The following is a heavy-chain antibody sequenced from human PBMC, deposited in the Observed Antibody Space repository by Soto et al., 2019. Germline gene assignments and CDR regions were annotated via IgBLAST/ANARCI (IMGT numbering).Heavy chain of an antibody. Sequence: SGPTLVNPTQTLTLTCTFSGFSLSTSGMRVSWIRQPPGKALEWLARIDWDDDKFYSTSLKTRLTISKDTSKNQVVLTMTNMYPVDKATYYCALYYYDSSGYYGPYDYWRQGALVTVSS. J-gene: IGHJ4*02. V-gene: IGHV2-70*04. CDR2: IDWDDDK. D-gene: IGHD3-22*01. CDR3: ALYYYDSSGYYGPYDY. CDR1: GFSLSTSGMR.